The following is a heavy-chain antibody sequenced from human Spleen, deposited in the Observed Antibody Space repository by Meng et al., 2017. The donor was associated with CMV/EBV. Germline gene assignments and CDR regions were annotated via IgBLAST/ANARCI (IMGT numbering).Heavy chain of an antibody. CDR1: GDSVSSNSAA. CDR3: ARSGGIAASGWFDP. V-gene: IGHV6-1*01. CDR2: TYYRSKWYN. J-gene: IGHJ5*02. D-gene: IGHD6-13*01. Sequence: QVQLQPSGPGLVKPSKTPSITCAISGDSVSSNSAAWNWIRQSPSRGLEWLGRTYYRSKWYNDYAVSVKSRITINPDTSKNQFSLQLNSVTPEDTAVYYCARSGGIAASGWFDPWGQGTLVTVSS.